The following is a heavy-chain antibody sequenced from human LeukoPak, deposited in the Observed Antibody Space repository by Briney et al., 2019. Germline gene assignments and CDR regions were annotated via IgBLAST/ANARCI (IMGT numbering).Heavy chain of an antibody. V-gene: IGHV3-53*01. CDR1: GFTVSSNY. CDR3: ASGSGSYRTPYYYMDV. CDR2: IYSGGST. J-gene: IGHJ6*03. D-gene: IGHD3-10*01. Sequence: HTGGSLRLSCAASGFTVSSNYMSWVRQAPGKGLEGVSVIYSGGSTYYPDSVKGRFTISRDNSKSTLYLQMNSLRAEDTAVYYCASGSGSYRTPYYYMDVWGTGTTVTVSS.